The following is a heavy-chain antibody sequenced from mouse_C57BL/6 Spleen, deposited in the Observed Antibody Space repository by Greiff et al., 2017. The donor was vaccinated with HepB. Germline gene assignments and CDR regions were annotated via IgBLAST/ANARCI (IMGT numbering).Heavy chain of an antibody. CDR3: ASSSGVPMHY. J-gene: IGHJ4*01. V-gene: IGHV1-64*01. Sequence: VQLQQSGAELVKPGASVKLSCKASGYTFTSNWMHWVKQRPEQGLEWIGMIHPNSGSTNYNEKFKSKATLTVDKSSSTAYMQLSSLTSEDSAVYYCASSSGVPMHYSAQGAPSTISS. D-gene: IGHD1-3*01. CDR1: GYTFTSNW. CDR2: IHPNSGST.